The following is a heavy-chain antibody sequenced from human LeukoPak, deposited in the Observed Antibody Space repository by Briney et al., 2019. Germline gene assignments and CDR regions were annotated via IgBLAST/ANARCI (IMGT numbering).Heavy chain of an antibody. Sequence: GGSLRLSCAASGFTFSSYSMNWVRQAPGKGLEWVSSISSSSSYIYYADSVKGRFTISRDNAKNSLYLQMNSLRAEDTAVYYCARVYPYIVVVPADAYYYYGMDVWGQGATVTVSS. J-gene: IGHJ6*02. D-gene: IGHD2-2*01. CDR3: ARVYPYIVVVPADAYYYYGMDV. CDR1: GFTFSSYS. V-gene: IGHV3-21*01. CDR2: ISSSSSYI.